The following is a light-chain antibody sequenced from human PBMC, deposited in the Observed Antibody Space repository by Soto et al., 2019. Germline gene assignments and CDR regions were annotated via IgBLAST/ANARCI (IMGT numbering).Light chain of an antibody. CDR2: DAS. CDR3: QHRGT. Sequence: EIVLTQSPVTLSLSPGERATLSCRASQSVSNYLGWYQQKPGQAPRLLIYDASNRATGIPARFSGSGSGTDFTLTIRSLETEDFAVYYCQHRGTFGQGTRLEIK. V-gene: IGKV3-11*01. CDR1: QSVSNY. J-gene: IGKJ5*01.